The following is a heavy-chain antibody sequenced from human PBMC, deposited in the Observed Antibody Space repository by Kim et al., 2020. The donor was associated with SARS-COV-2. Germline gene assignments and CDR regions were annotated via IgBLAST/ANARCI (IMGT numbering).Heavy chain of an antibody. CDR1: GFTFSSYS. D-gene: IGHD2-2*01. V-gene: IGHV3-48*02. J-gene: IGHJ2*01. Sequence: GGSLRLSCAASGFTFSSYSMNWVRQAPGKGLEWVSYISSSSRAIYYADSVEGRFTISRDNAKNSLYLQMNSLRDEDTAVYYCARGSCASNSCATDLWGRGTLVTVSS. CDR2: ISSSSRAI. CDR3: ARGSCASNSCATDL.